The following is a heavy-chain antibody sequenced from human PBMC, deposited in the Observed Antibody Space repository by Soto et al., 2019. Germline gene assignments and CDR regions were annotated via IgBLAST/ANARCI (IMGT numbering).Heavy chain of an antibody. CDR3: ARGGVATDAFDI. CDR1: GGSVNSYS. J-gene: IGHJ3*02. V-gene: IGHV4-59*02. D-gene: IGHD5-12*01. Sequence: SETLSLTCTVSGGSVNSYSWTWIRQPPGKGLEWIGYIYYSGSTNYNPSLKSRVTISVDTSKNQFSLKLSSVTAADTAVYYCARGGVATDAFDIWGQGTMVTVSS. CDR2: IYYSGST.